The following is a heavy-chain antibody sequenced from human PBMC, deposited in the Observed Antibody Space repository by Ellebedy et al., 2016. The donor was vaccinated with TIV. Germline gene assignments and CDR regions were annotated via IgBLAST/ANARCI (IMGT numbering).Heavy chain of an antibody. CDR1: GDRVSSNSGA. Sequence: SRTLSLTCGLSGDRVSSNSGAWPWFRQSPSRGMKWLGRTYYRSRWFNDYATSVKSRITINADTSKNQFPLQLNSVTSEDTAVYYCAMGVNWFDPWGQGTLVTVSS. J-gene: IGHJ5*02. CDR2: TYYRSRWFN. CDR3: AMGVNWFDP. D-gene: IGHD3-16*01. V-gene: IGHV6-1*01.